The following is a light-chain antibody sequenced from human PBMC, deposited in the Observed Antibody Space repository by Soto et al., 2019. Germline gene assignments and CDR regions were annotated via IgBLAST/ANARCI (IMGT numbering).Light chain of an antibody. Sequence: QSVLTQPASVSGSPGQSITISCTGTSSDVGGYNFVSWYQQHPGKAPKLLIYGVSDRPSGVSNRFSGSKSGNTASLTISGLQAEDVADYYCNSYASSSTSYVFGSGTKVTVL. CDR3: NSYASSSTSYV. J-gene: IGLJ1*01. V-gene: IGLV2-14*03. CDR2: GVS. CDR1: SSDVGGYNF.